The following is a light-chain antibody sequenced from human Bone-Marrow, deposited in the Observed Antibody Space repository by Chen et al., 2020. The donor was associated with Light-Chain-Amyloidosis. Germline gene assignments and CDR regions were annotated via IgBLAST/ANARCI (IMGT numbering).Light chain of an antibody. V-gene: IGLV6-57*01. CDR2: EDD. CDR3: QSYQGSSQGV. Sequence: NFMLTQPHSVSESPGKTVIISCTRSSGSITTNYVQWYQQRPGSSPTTVIYEDDQRPSGVPDRFSGSIYRSSNSASLTISGLKTEDEADYYCQSYQGSSQGVFSGGTKLTVL. J-gene: IGLJ3*02. CDR1: SGSITTNY.